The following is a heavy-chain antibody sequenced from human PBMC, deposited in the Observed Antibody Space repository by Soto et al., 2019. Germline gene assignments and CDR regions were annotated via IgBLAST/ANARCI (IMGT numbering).Heavy chain of an antibody. D-gene: IGHD3-16*02. CDR1: GYTFTSYG. V-gene: IGHV1-18*01. CDR2: ISAYNGNT. Sequence: ASVKVSCNASGYTFTSYGMSWVRPAPGQVRECMVWISAYNGNTNYAQKLQGRVTMTTDTSTSTAYMELRSLRSDDTAVYYCASLWVIKGVKGGWVDPSGQGTLVTVSS. CDR3: ASLWVIKGVKGGWVDP. J-gene: IGHJ5*02.